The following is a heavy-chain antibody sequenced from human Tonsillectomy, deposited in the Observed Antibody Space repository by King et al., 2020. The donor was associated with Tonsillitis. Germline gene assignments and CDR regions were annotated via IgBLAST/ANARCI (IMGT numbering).Heavy chain of an antibody. CDR3: ARDPGYCSGGSCYPDY. Sequence: VQLVESGGGLVKPGGSLRLSCAASGFTFSSYSMTWVRQAPGKGLEWVSSISSSSSYIYYADSVKGRFTISRDNAKNSLNLQMTSLRAEDTGVYYCARDPGYCSGGSCYPDYWDQGTLVTVSS. J-gene: IGHJ4*02. CDR1: GFTFSSYS. D-gene: IGHD2-15*01. CDR2: ISSSSSYI. V-gene: IGHV3-21*01.